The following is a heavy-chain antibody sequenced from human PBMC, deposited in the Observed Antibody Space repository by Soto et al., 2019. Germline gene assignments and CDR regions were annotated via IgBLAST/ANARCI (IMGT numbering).Heavy chain of an antibody. Sequence: QVQLVQSGAEVKKPGASVRVSCKASGYIFTSYYIHWVRQAPGHGPEWMGMISPSSGGTDYAQKFQGRVTMTRDTSTSTVYMELSSLRSEDTAVYYCTRSIITTAGTDAFDLWGQGTLVTVS. CDR2: ISPSSGGT. CDR1: GYIFTSYY. CDR3: TRSIITTAGTDAFDL. V-gene: IGHV1-46*03. J-gene: IGHJ3*01. D-gene: IGHD6-13*01.